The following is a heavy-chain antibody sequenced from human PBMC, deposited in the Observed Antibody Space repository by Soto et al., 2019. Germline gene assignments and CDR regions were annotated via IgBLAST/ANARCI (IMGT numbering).Heavy chain of an antibody. Sequence: PSETLSLTCTVSGGSISSYYWSWIRQPPGKGLEWIGYIYYSGSTNYNPSLKSRVTISVDTSKNQFSLKLSSVTAADTAVYYCASLGAVTPDHYYYYMDVWGKGTTVTVSS. CDR1: GGSISSYY. CDR2: IYYSGST. V-gene: IGHV4-59*01. CDR3: ASLGAVTPDHYYYYMDV. D-gene: IGHD1-26*01. J-gene: IGHJ6*03.